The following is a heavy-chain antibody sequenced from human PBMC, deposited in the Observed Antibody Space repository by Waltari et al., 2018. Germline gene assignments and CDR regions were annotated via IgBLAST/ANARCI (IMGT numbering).Heavy chain of an antibody. CDR2: INPSGGST. CDR3: ARETGIAAAGTYWFDP. D-gene: IGHD6-13*01. J-gene: IGHJ5*02. V-gene: IGHV1-46*01. CDR1: GYIFTSYY. Sequence: QVQLVQSGAGVKKPGASVKVSCKASGYIFTSYYMHWVRQAPGQGLEWMGIINPSGGSTSYEQKFQGRGTMTRDTSTSTVYMERSSLRSEDTAVYYCARETGIAAAGTYWFDPWGQGTLVTVSS.